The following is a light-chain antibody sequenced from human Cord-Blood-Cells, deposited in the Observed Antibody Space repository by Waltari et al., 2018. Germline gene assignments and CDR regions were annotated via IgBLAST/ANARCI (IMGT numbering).Light chain of an antibody. CDR1: SLRSYY. V-gene: IGLV3-19*01. CDR2: GKN. J-gene: IGLJ3*02. CDR3: NSRDSSGNHWV. Sequence: SSELTQDPAVSVALGQTVRITCQGDSLRSYYASWYQQKPGQAPVLVIYGKNNRPSGIPDRFSGSSSGNTASLTITGAQAEDEADYYCNSRDSSGNHWVFGQGTK.